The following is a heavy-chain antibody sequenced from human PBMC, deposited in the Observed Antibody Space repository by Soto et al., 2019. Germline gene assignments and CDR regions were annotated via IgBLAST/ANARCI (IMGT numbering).Heavy chain of an antibody. CDR2: IIPIFGTT. D-gene: IGHD3-22*01. V-gene: IGHV1-69*13. J-gene: IGHJ3*02. Sequence: ASVKVSCKASGGTFSRYAISWVRQAPGQGLEWMGGIIPIFGTTNYAQKFQGRVTIIADESTSTAYTEPSSLRSEDTSESDCARDAHRPYYDSSGYPLPRVAFDIRGRGTSVPISS. CDR1: GGTFSRYA. CDR3: ARDAHRPYYDSSGYPLPRVAFDI.